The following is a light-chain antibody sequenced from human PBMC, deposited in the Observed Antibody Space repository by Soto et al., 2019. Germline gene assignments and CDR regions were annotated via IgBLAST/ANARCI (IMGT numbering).Light chain of an antibody. Sequence: QSVLTQPPSESGAPGQRVTISCTGSSSNIGAGYDVHWYQQLPGTAPKLLIYGNSNRPSGVPDRFSGSKSGTSASLAITGLQAEDEADYYCQSYDSSLSALFGGGTQLTVL. V-gene: IGLV1-40*01. CDR3: QSYDSSLSAL. J-gene: IGLJ2*01. CDR2: GNS. CDR1: SSNIGAGYD.